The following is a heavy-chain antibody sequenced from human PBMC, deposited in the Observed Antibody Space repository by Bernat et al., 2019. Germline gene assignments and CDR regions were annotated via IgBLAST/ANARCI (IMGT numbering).Heavy chain of an antibody. J-gene: IGHJ3*02. CDR2: IKRKTDGGTT. Sequence: EVQLVESGGGLVKPGGSLRLSCAASGFTFSNAWMNWVRQAPGKGLEWVGRIKRKTDGGTTDYAAPVKGRFTISRDDSKNTLYLQMNSLKTEDIAVYYCTTDPKYYYDSSGSYIDAFDIWGQGTMVTVSS. V-gene: IGHV3-15*07. D-gene: IGHD3-22*01. CDR3: TTDPKYYYDSSGSYIDAFDI. CDR1: GFTFSNAW.